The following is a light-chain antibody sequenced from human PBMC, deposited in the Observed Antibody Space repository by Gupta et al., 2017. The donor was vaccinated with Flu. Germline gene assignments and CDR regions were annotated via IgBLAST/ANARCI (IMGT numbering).Light chain of an antibody. CDR1: SGSIASNY. CDR2: EDN. CDR3: QSYEV. V-gene: IGLV6-57*01. J-gene: IGLJ3*02. Sequence: NFMLTQPHSVSESPGKTVTISCTRSSGSIASNYVQWYHQRPGTSPTTVIYEDNQRPSGVPDRFSGSIDRSSNSASLTLSGLKTEDEADYYCQSYEVFGGGTRLTVL.